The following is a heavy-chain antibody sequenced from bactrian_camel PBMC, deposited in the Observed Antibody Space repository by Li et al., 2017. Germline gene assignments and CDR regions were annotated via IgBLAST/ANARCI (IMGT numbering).Heavy chain of an antibody. J-gene: IGHJ4*01. CDR1: GFTFMTYA. V-gene: IGHV3S44*01. CDR2: CIANAGTYT. D-gene: IGHD4*01. Sequence: VQLVESGGGLVQPGGSVRLSCVASGFTFMTYAMSWVRQAPGKRFEWIAACIANAGTYTWYSGSVGGRANITRDNAKDTVYLQLNDLQPEDTAMYYCGKGWGIYRDFEPRGQGTQVTVS.